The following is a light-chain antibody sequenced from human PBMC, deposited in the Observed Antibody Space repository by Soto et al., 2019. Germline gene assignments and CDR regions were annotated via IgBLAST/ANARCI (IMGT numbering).Light chain of an antibody. CDR2: EVN. CDR1: DSDIGLYYY. V-gene: IGLV2-14*01. Sequence: QSVLTQPASVSGSPGQSITISCSGSDSDIGLYYYVSWYQHHPGNPPKLIIHEVNKRPSGVSDRFSGSKSDDTASLTISGLRAEDEADYYCSSYISRSTWVFGGGTKLTVL. CDR3: SSYISRSTWV. J-gene: IGLJ3*02.